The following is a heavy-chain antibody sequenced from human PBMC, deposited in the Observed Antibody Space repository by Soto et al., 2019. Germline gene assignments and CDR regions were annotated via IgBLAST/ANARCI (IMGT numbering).Heavy chain of an antibody. Sequence: QVQLQQWGAGLLKPSETLSLTCAVYGGSFSGYYWSWIRQPPGKGLEWIGDINHSGSTNYNPSLKSRVTISVDTSKNQFSLKLSSVTAADTAVYYCARGGVRGSATFAYFDYWGQGTLVTVSS. CDR1: GGSFSGYY. V-gene: IGHV4-34*01. CDR3: ARGGVRGSATFAYFDY. CDR2: INHSGST. J-gene: IGHJ4*02. D-gene: IGHD3-10*01.